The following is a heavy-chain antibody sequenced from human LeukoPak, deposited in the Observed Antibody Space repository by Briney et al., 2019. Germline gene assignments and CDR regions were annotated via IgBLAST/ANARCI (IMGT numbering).Heavy chain of an antibody. V-gene: IGHV1-8*01. Sequence: ASVKVSCKASGYTLTSYEINWVRQATGQGLGWMGWMNTNSGHTGYAQKFHGRVTMTRNTSISTAYMELSSLRSEDTAVYYCARDIDSGCYYGYWGQGTLVTVSS. CDR1: GYTLTSYE. CDR3: ARDIDSGCYYGY. CDR2: MNTNSGHT. D-gene: IGHD3-10*01. J-gene: IGHJ4*02.